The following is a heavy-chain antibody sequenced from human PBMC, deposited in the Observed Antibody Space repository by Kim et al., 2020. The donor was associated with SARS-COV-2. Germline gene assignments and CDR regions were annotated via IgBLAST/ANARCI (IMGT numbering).Heavy chain of an antibody. CDR3: ARRPAPGNSSVGYLWWFDP. CDR2: IYPGDSDT. J-gene: IGHJ5*02. CDR1: GYSFTSYW. Sequence: GESLKISCKGSGYSFTSYWIGWVRQMPGKGLEWMGIIYPGDSDTRYSPSFQGQVTISADKSISTAYLQWSSLKASDTAMYYCARRPAPGNSSVGYLWWFDPWGQGTLVTVSS. D-gene: IGHD6-6*01. V-gene: IGHV5-51*01.